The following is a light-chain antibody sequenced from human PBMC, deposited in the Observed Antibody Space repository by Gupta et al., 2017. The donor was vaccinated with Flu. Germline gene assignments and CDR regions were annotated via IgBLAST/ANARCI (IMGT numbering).Light chain of an antibody. J-gene: IGLJ2*01. CDR3: CSYAGSYTWS. CDR2: DVI. V-gene: IGLV2-11*01. CDR1: SDDVGAYNY. Sequence: PRSVSASPGQSVTISCTGTSDDVGAYNYVSWYQQFPGKAPKLVIYDVIKRPSGVPDRFSASKSGNTASLTISGLQAEDEADYYCCSYAGSYTWSFGGGTNLALL.